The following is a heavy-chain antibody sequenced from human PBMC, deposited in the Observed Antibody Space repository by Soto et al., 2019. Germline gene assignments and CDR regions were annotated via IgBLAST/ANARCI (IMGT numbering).Heavy chain of an antibody. D-gene: IGHD3-22*01. CDR3: AKKQVSAGYNYFDYFDY. Sequence: GGSLRLSCAASGFTFSSFAMHWVRQAPGKGLEWVSTIGGSGITTYYADSVQGRFTISRDNSKSTLYLQMDSLRGEDTAIYFCAKKQVSAGYNYFDYFDYWGQGTLVTVSS. CDR1: GFTFSSFA. J-gene: IGHJ4*02. CDR2: IGGSGITT. V-gene: IGHV3-23*01.